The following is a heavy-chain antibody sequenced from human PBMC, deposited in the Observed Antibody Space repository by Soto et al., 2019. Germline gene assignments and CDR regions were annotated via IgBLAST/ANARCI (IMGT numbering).Heavy chain of an antibody. V-gene: IGHV1-46*01. J-gene: IGHJ6*02. CDR2: INPSGGST. Sequence: QVQLVQSGAEVKKPGASVKVSCKASGYTFTSYYMHWVRQAPGQGLEWIGIINPSGGSTSYAQKCQGRVPMTRDTSTSTAYMELSSLRSEDTAVYYCARRYPFFLYYGMDVWGQGTTVTVSS. D-gene: IGHD2-2*02. CDR1: GYTFTSYY. CDR3: ARRYPFFLYYGMDV.